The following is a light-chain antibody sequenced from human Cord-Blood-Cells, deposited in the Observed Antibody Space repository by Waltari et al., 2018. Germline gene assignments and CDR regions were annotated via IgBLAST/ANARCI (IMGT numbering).Light chain of an antibody. CDR1: QSVSSSY. CDR3: QQYGSSPPWT. Sequence: EIVLTQSPGTLSLSPGERATLSCRASQSVSSSYLAWYQQKPGQAPRLLIYGASSRATGITDRFSGGESGTDFTLTSSRLEPEDFAVYYCQQYGSSPPWTFGQGTKVEIK. V-gene: IGKV3-20*01. J-gene: IGKJ1*01. CDR2: GAS.